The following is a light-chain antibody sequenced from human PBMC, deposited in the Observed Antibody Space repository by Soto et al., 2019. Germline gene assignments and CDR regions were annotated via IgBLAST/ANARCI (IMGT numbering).Light chain of an antibody. CDR2: DAS. Sequence: EIVLTQSPATLSLSPGERATLSCRASQSLSSYLAWYQQKPGQAPRLLIYDASSRATGIPARFSGSGSGTDFTLTISSLEPEDFAVYYCQQRSNWTITFGQGIRLEIK. V-gene: IGKV3-11*01. CDR3: QQRSNWTIT. J-gene: IGKJ5*01. CDR1: QSLSSY.